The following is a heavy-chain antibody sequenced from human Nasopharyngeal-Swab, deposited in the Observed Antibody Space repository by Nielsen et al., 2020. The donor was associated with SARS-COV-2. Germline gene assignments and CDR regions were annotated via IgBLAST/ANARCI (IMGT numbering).Heavy chain of an antibody. D-gene: IGHD6-13*01. V-gene: IGHV3-21*06. J-gene: IGHJ2*01. Sequence: GGSLRLSCLASGFTFSSYSMNWVRQAPGKGLEWVSSVSSTSTYIYYADSVKGRFTISRDNAKNSLYLLLNSLRAEDSAVYYCARDPLSSWQAIGNWYFDLWGRGTLVTVSS. CDR2: VSSTSTYI. CDR1: GFTFSSYS. CDR3: ARDPLSSWQAIGNWYFDL.